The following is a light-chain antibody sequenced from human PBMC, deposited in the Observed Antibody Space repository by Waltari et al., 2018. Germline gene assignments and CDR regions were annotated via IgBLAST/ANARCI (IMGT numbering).Light chain of an antibody. V-gene: IGLV2-14*01. J-gene: IGLJ1*01. CDR2: AVS. CDR1: SRDVGGYNY. CDR3: SSYTRNNTHV. Sequence: QSALTQPASVSGSPGQSITISCTGTSRDVGGYNYVSWFQQHPGKAPKLMIYAVSNRPSGVSNRFSGPKSGNTASLTISGLQAEDEADYYCSSYTRNNTHVFGTGTKVTVL.